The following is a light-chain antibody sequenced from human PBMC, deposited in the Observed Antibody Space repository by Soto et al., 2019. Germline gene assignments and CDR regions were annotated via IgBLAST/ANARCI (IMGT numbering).Light chain of an antibody. CDR3: QTGGTGIV. CDR2: LNSDGSH. Sequence: QSVLTQSPSASASLGASVKLTCTLSSGHSSYAIAWHQQQPEKGPRYLMKLNSDGSHSKGDGIPDRFSGSSSGAERYLTFSILQSEDEADYYCQTGGTGIVFGGGTKLTVL. J-gene: IGLJ2*01. CDR1: SGHSSYA. V-gene: IGLV4-69*01.